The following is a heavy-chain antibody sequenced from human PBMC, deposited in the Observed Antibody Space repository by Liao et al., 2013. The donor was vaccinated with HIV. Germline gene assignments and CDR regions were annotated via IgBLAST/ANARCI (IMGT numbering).Heavy chain of an antibody. CDR3: ARDTAWSENYDSSGYFSH. D-gene: IGHD3-22*01. CDR1: GDSISSGGHS. Sequence: QPRLQEFGPGLVTPSETLSLTCAVSGDSISSGGHSWSWIRQPPGKGLEWLGHIYHSGITYYNPSLKSRVAISVDRSKNQFSLELTSVTAADTAVYYCARDTAWSENYDSSGYFSHWGQGALVSV. CDR2: IYHSGIT. V-gene: IGHV4-30-2*01. J-gene: IGHJ4*02.